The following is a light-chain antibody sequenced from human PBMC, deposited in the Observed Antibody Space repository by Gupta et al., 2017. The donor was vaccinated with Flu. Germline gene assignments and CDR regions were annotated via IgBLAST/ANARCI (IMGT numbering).Light chain of an antibody. CDR1: QSVSSD. Sequence: VLTQSPATLSLSPGERATLSCRASQSVSSDLAWYQQKPGQAPRLLIYDASNRATGIPARFSGSGSGTDFTLTISSLQSEDFAVYYCQQRSNWPITFGQGTRLEMK. V-gene: IGKV3-11*01. J-gene: IGKJ5*01. CDR3: QQRSNWPIT. CDR2: DAS.